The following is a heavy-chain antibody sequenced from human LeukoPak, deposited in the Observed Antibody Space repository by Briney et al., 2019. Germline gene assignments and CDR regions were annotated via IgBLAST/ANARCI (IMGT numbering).Heavy chain of an antibody. CDR2: IYYSGNA. CDR1: GFSISSGDYY. CDR3: ARTKGLRNFDWLGD. D-gene: IGHD3-9*01. Sequence: PSETLSLTCTVSGFSISSGDYYWRWIRQPPGKGLEWVGYIYYSGNAYYNPSLKSRATISVDTSKNQFSLELTSVTAADTAVYYCARTKGLRNFDWLGDWGQGTLVTVSS. V-gene: IGHV4-30-4*01. J-gene: IGHJ4*02.